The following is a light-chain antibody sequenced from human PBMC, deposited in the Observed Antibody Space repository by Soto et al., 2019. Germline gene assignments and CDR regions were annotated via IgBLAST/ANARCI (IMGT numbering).Light chain of an antibody. Sequence: DIQMTQSPSSLSASVGDRVTVTCQASQDIANYLNWYQQKPGKAPKLLIYDASNLETEVPSRFSRSGSGTDFTFTINSLRPEDIATYYCQQFHNLPYTFGQGTKLEIK. V-gene: IGKV1-33*01. CDR1: QDIANY. CDR2: DAS. J-gene: IGKJ2*01. CDR3: QQFHNLPYT.